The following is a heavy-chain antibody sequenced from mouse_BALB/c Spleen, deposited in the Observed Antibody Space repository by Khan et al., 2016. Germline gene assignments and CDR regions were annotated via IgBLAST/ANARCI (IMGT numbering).Heavy chain of an antibody. CDR2: ISYSGST. Sequence: EVKLLESGPGLVKPSQSLSLTCTVTGYSITSDYAWNWIRQFPGNKLEWMGYISYSGSTSYNPSLKSRISITRDTSKNQFFLQLNSVTTEDTATYYGARSMITTGFAYWGQGTLVTVSA. D-gene: IGHD2-4*01. CDR1: GYSITSDYA. V-gene: IGHV3-2*02. J-gene: IGHJ3*01. CDR3: ARSMITTGFAY.